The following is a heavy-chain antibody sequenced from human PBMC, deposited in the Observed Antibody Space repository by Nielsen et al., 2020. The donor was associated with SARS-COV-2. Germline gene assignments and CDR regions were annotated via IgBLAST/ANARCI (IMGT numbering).Heavy chain of an antibody. D-gene: IGHD3-9*01. CDR1: GDSIGSGGYS. CDR3: ARQSDVLRYFDWLLSEGYFDY. CDR2: FFHTGIT. J-gene: IGHJ4*02. Sequence: SETLSLTCAVSGDSIGSGGYSWSWIRQPPGKGLECIGFFFHTGITYYNPSLKSRVTISVDTSKNQFSLKLSSVTAADTAVYYCARQSDVLRYFDWLLSEGYFDYWGQGTLVTVSS. V-gene: IGHV4-30-2*03.